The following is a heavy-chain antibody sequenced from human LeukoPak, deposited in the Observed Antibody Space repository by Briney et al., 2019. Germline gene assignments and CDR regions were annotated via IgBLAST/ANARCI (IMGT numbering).Heavy chain of an antibody. CDR2: ISSDGNNK. D-gene: IGHD3-3*01. CDR3: AKVRVYYDFWSGLDY. Sequence: GGSLRLSCAASGFTFSSSVMHWVRQAPGKGLEWVAVISSDGNNKYYVDSVKGRFTISRDNSKNTLYLQMNSLRAEDTAVYYCAKVRVYYDFWSGLDYWGQGTLVTVSS. J-gene: IGHJ4*02. V-gene: IGHV3-30*18. CDR1: GFTFSSSV.